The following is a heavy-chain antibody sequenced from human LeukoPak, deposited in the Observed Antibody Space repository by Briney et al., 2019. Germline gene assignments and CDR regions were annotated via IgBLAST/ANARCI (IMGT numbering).Heavy chain of an antibody. CDR1: GGSISSNNW. CDR3: ASRMYMTIGNSAFDI. D-gene: IGHD1/OR15-1a*01. J-gene: IGHJ3*02. Sequence: SETLSLTCAVSGGSISSNNWWSWVRQPPGKGLEWIGEIYHSGSTNYNPSLKSRVTISVDKSKNQFSLKLSSVTAADAAVYYCASRMYMTIGNSAFDIWGQGTMVTVSS. CDR2: IYHSGST. V-gene: IGHV4-4*02.